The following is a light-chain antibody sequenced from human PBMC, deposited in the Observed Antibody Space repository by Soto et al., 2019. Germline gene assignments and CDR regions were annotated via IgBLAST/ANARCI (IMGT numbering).Light chain of an antibody. CDR3: QQYNSWPPYT. CDR2: GAS. V-gene: IGKV3-15*01. J-gene: IGKJ2*01. Sequence: IVMTQSPATLSVSPGERATLSCRASQSVSSNLAWYQQKPGQAPRLLIYGASTRATGTPARFSGSGSGTEFTLTISSLQSEDFAVYYCQQYNSWPPYTFGQRTKVDIK. CDR1: QSVSSN.